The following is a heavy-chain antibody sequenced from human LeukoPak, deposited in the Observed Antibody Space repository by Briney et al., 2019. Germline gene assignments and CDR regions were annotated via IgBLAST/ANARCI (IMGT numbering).Heavy chain of an antibody. D-gene: IGHD4-23*01. CDR2: IYSGGST. CDR3: ARPHKDYGGNPGAFDI. V-gene: IGHV3-66*04. J-gene: IGHJ3*02. Sequence: GGSLRLSCTASGFTFSSYSMNWVRQAPGKGLEGVSVIYSGGSTYYADSVKGRFTISRDNSKNTLYLQMNSLRAEDTAVYYCARPHKDYGGNPGAFDIWGQGIMVTVSS. CDR1: GFTFSSYS.